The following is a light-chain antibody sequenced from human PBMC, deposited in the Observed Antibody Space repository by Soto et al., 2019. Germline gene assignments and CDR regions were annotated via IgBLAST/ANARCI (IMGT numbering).Light chain of an antibody. Sequence: QSALTQPPSASGSPGQSVTISCTGTSSDVGGYNYVSWYQQHPGKAPKLMIYEVSERPSGVPDRFSGSNSGNTASLTVSGLQAEDEADYYCSSYAGSNNVVFGGGTKLTVL. CDR1: SSDVGGYNY. J-gene: IGLJ2*01. V-gene: IGLV2-8*01. CDR2: EVS. CDR3: SSYAGSNNVV.